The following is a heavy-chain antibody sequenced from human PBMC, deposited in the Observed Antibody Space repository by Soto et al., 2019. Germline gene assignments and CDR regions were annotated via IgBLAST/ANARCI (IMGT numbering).Heavy chain of an antibody. V-gene: IGHV3-53*01. J-gene: IGHJ1*01. D-gene: IGHD3-22*01. CDR1: GFTVSSNY. CDR3: ARGPDYYDSSGYPPGAEYFQH. CDR2: IYSGGST. Sequence: LRLSCAASGFTVSSNYMSWVRQAPGKGLEWVSVIYSGGSTYYADSVKGRFTISRDNSKNTLYLQMNSLRAEDTAVYYCARGPDYYDSSGYPPGAEYFQHWGQGTLVTVSS.